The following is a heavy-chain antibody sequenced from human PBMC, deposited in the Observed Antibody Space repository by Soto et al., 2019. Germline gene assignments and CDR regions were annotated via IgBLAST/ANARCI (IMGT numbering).Heavy chain of an antibody. CDR3: ARDRFYYDSSGQYYYGMDV. CDR2: IIPIFGTA. J-gene: IGHJ6*02. V-gene: IGHV1-69*13. Sequence: SXKVSFRASGGTXTSYAICLVRQAPGQGLEWMGGIIPIFGTANYAQKFQGRVTITADESTSTAYMEMSSLRSEDTAVYYCARDRFYYDSSGQYYYGMDVWGQGPTVTV. CDR1: GGTXTSYA. D-gene: IGHD3-22*01.